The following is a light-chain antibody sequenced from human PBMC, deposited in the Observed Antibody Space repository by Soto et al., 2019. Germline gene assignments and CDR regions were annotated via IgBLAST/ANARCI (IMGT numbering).Light chain of an antibody. CDR2: HTS. CDR3: LLYFGGAQPSGV. CDR1: TGAVTTDYF. J-gene: IGLJ3*02. Sequence: QAVVTQEPSLTVSPGGTVTLTCASSTGAVTTDYFPNWFQQKPGQPPTTLIFHTSNKHSWTPDRFSGSLLGGKAALTLSGVQPEDEADYYCLLYFGGAQPSGVFGGGTKLTVL. V-gene: IGLV7-43*01.